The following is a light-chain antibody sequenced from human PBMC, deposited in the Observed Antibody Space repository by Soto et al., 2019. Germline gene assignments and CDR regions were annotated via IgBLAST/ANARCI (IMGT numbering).Light chain of an antibody. J-gene: IGKJ1*01. Sequence: DIQMAQCPSALSASVGERVTITGRASQSISSWLAWYQQKPGKAPKLLIYEASRLERVVPSRFSGSGSGTAFTITISSLQPDDFATYYCQQYTSYSSTFGQGTKVDIK. CDR3: QQYTSYSST. CDR2: EAS. V-gene: IGKV1-5*01. CDR1: QSISSW.